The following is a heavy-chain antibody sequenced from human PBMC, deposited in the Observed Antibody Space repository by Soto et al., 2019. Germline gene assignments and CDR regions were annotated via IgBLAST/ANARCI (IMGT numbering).Heavy chain of an antibody. D-gene: IGHD2-2*01. CDR3: APDRHTDDIVVVPAATIDP. J-gene: IGHJ5*02. CDR2: IIPILGIA. Sequence: GASVKVSCKASGGTFSSYTISWVRQAPGQGLEWMGRIIPILGIANYAQKFQGRVTITADKSTSTAYMELSSLRSEDTAVYYCAPDRHTDDIVVVPAATIDPWGQGTLVTVSS. CDR1: GGTFSSYT. V-gene: IGHV1-69*02.